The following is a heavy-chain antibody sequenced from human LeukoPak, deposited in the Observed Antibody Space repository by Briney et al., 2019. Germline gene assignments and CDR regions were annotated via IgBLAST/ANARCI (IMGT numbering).Heavy chain of an antibody. J-gene: IGHJ4*02. CDR2: IYYSGST. D-gene: IGHD3-3*01. V-gene: IGHV4-39*02. CDR3: ARDLEWLNGVIDY. CDR1: GGSISSSSYY. Sequence: SETLSLTCTVSGGSISSSSYYWGWIRQPPGKGLEWIGSIYYSGSTYYNPSLKSRVTISVDTSKNQFSLKLSSVTAADTAVYYCARDLEWLNGVIDYWGQGTLVTVSS.